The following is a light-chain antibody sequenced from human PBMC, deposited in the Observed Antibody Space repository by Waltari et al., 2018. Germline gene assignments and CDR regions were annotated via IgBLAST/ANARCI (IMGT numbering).Light chain of an antibody. Sequence: QSVLTQPPSASGNPGQRVTISCSGSSSNIGSNTVNWYQPLPGTAPKLLRYSNTAPPSGAPCQFSGSKSGTSAPLASSGLQSEDEADYYCAAWDDSLNGVVFGGGTKLTVL. V-gene: IGLV1-44*01. CDR1: SSNIGSNT. J-gene: IGLJ2*01. CDR2: SNT. CDR3: AAWDDSLNGVV.